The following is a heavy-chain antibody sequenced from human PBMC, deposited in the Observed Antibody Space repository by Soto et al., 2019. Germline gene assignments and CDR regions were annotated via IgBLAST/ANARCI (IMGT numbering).Heavy chain of an antibody. J-gene: IGHJ6*02. D-gene: IGHD6-13*01. CDR1: GFTFSSYG. V-gene: IGHV3-30*18. Sequence: LRLSCAASGFTFSSYGMHWVRQAPGKGLEWVAVISYDGYNKYYADSVKGRFTISRDNSKNTLYLQMNSLRAEDVAVYYCAKAGQQLTNYYYYGMDVWGQGTTVTVSS. CDR2: ISYDGYNK. CDR3: AKAGQQLTNYYYYGMDV.